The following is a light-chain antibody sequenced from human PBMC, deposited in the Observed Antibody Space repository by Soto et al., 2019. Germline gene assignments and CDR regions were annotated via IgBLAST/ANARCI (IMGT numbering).Light chain of an antibody. J-gene: IGKJ1*01. CDR2: DAS. CDR3: QQYVGSPGT. V-gene: IGKV3-20*01. CDR1: QSLSSNY. Sequence: EIVLTQSPGTLSLSPGERVTLSCRASQSLSSNYVAWYQQKPGQAPRLLIYDASSRATGIPDRFSGSGSGTEFTLTITRLEPEDFAVYYCQQYVGSPGTFGQGTKVEIK.